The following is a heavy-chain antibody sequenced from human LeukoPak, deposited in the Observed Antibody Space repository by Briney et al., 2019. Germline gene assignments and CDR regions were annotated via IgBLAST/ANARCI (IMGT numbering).Heavy chain of an antibody. CDR2: INPSGGST. D-gene: IGHD2-21*02. V-gene: IGHV1-46*01. J-gene: IGHJ2*01. CDR3: ARDQGFGGDYFSGRSMRIGWYFDL. Sequence: ASVKVSCKASGYTFTSYYMHWVRQAPGQGLEWMGIINPSGGSTSYAQKFQGRVTMTRDTSTSTVYMELSSLRSEDTAVYYCARDQGFGGDYFSGRSMRIGWYFDLWGRGTLVTVSS. CDR1: GYTFTSYY.